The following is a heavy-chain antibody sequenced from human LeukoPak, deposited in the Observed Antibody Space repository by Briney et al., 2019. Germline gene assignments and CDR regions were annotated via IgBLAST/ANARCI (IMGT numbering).Heavy chain of an antibody. V-gene: IGHV1-69*06. CDR1: GGTFSSYA. CDR2: IIPIFGTA. D-gene: IGHD1-7*01. J-gene: IGHJ4*02. CDR3: ACGGVTGTKNWVDY. Sequence: GASVKVSCKASGGTFSSYAISWVRQAPGQGLEWMGRIIPIFGTANYAQKSQGRVTITADKSTSTAYMELSSLRSEDTAVYYCACGGVTGTKNWVDYWGQGTLVTVSS.